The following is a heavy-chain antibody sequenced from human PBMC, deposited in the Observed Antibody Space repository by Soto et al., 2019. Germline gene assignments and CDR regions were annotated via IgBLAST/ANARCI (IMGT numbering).Heavy chain of an antibody. J-gene: IGHJ4*02. Sequence: GGSLRLSWAASGFTFTRYIMNWVRQAPGKGLEWVSSISSTTNYIYYADSMKGRFTVSRDNAKNSVYLEMNSLSAEDTALYYCARESEDLTSNFDYWGQGTLVTVSS. CDR1: GFTFTRYI. CDR2: ISSTTNYI. CDR3: ARESEDLTSNFDY. V-gene: IGHV3-21*01.